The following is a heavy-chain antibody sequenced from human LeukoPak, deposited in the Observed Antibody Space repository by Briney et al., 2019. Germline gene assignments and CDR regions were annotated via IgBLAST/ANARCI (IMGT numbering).Heavy chain of an antibody. CDR1: GYTFTSYY. D-gene: IGHD3-22*01. J-gene: IGHJ5*02. CDR3: ARELRLYYYDSSGYYYDWYDP. Sequence: ASVKVSCKASGYTFTSYYMHWVRQAPGQGLEWMGIINPSGGSTSYAQKFQGRVTMTRDTSTSTVYMELSSLRSEDTAVYYCARELRLYYYDSSGYYYDWYDPLGPGTLVTVSS. CDR2: INPSGGST. V-gene: IGHV1-46*03.